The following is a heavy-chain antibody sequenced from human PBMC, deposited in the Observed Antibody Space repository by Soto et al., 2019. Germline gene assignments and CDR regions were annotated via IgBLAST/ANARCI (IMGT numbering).Heavy chain of an antibody. V-gene: IGHV3-30*18. CDR3: AKDRHTIFGVVIIPRYYYYGMDV. J-gene: IGHJ6*02. D-gene: IGHD3-3*01. Sequence: GGSLRLSCASSGFTFSSYGMHWVRQAPGKGLDLVAGISYDGSNKYYADSVKGRFTISRDNSKNTLYLQMNSLRAEDTAVYYCAKDRHTIFGVVIIPRYYYYGMDVWGQGTTVTVSS. CDR1: GFTFSSYG. CDR2: ISYDGSNK.